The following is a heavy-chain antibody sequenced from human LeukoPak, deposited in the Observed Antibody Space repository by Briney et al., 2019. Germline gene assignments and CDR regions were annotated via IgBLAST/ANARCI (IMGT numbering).Heavy chain of an antibody. CDR2: INPSGGST. V-gene: IGHV1-46*01. Sequence: VASVKVSCKASGYSFTSYYMHWVRQAPGQGLEWMGIINPSGGSTSYAQKFQGRVTMTRDTSTSTVYMELSSLRSEDTAVYYCASIAGTGLHYWGQGTLVTVSS. D-gene: IGHD1-1*01. J-gene: IGHJ4*02. CDR3: ASIAGTGLHY. CDR1: GYSFTSYY.